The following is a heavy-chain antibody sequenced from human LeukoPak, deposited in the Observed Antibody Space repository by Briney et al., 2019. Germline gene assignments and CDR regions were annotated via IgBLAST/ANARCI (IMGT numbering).Heavy chain of an antibody. CDR3: ARPGVTTVTQNWYFDL. J-gene: IGHJ2*01. CDR2: IDSGGTT. D-gene: IGHD4-17*01. CDR1: GFTVSSNY. Sequence: PGGSLRLSCAASGFTVSSNYMSWVRQAPGKGLEWVSGIDSGGTTYSADSVRGRFTISRDNSKNTLSLQMNSLRAEDTAVYYCARPGVTTVTQNWYFDLWGRGTLVTVSS. V-gene: IGHV3-66*04.